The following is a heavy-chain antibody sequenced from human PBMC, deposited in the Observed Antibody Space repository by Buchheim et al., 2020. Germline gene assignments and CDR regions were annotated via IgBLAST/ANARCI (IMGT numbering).Heavy chain of an antibody. CDR1: GASLSGYY. D-gene: IGHD1-26*01. CDR2: INQSGST. CDR3: TRRPQEARWELLDTVKKWMYYFDS. Sequence: QVQLQQWGAGLLKPSETLSLTCAVYGASLSGYYWTWIRQSPGKGLEWIGEINQSGSTNYNPSLSSRVIVSLDTSKNQFSLRLTSVTAADTAVYYCTRRPQEARWELLDTVKKWMYYFDSWGRGT. J-gene: IGHJ4*02. V-gene: IGHV4-34*01.